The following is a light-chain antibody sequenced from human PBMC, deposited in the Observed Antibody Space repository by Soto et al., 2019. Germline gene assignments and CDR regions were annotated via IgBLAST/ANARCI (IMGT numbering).Light chain of an antibody. CDR3: QQYYSPPYT. V-gene: IGKV4-1*01. J-gene: IGKJ2*01. CDR1: QSLFSSSDNRHS. Sequence: DIAMTQSPDSLTVSLGERATINCKSSQSLFSSSDNRHSLAWYQQKLGQPHNLLIYWASTRVSGVPDRFSGSGSGTNFTLTISTLQAEDLAVYHCQQYYSPPYTFGQGTKLAIK. CDR2: WAS.